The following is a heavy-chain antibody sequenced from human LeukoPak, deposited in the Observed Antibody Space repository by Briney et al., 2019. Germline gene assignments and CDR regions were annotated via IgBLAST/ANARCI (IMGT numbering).Heavy chain of an antibody. CDR2: IKQDGSEK. D-gene: IGHD3-10*01. Sequence: GGSLRLSCAASGFTFDDYGMSWVRQAPGKGLEWVANIKQDGSEKYYVDSVKGRFTISRDNAKNSLYLQMNSLRAEDTAVYYCARRYYYVDYWGQGTLVTVSS. J-gene: IGHJ4*02. CDR3: ARRYYYVDY. CDR1: GFTFDDYG. V-gene: IGHV3-7*01.